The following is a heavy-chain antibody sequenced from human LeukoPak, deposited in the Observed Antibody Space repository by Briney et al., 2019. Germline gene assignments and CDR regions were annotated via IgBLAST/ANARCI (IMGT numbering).Heavy chain of an antibody. V-gene: IGHV1-69*05. CDR1: GGTFSSYA. CDR3: AMSLDYYDSSGYYYYFDY. CDR2: IIPIFGTA. Sequence: SVKVSCKASGGTFSSYAISWVRQAPGQGLEWMGGIIPIFGTANYAQKFQGRVTITTDESTSTAYMELSSLRSEDTAVYYCAMSLDYYDSSGYYYYFDYWGQGTLVTVSS. D-gene: IGHD3-22*01. J-gene: IGHJ4*02.